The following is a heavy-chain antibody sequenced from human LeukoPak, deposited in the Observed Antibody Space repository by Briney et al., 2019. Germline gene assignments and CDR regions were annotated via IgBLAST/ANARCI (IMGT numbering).Heavy chain of an antibody. D-gene: IGHD3-22*01. CDR1: GYTFTNYA. CDR2: ISAYNGNT. Sequence: ASVKVSCKASGYTFTNYAITWVRQAPGQGLEWMGWISAYNGNTNYAQKLQGRVTLTTDTSTSTAYVELRSMRSDDTAVYYCARYAQYYYDSSGYYHWGQGTLVPVSS. J-gene: IGHJ4*02. CDR3: ARYAQYYYDSSGYYH. V-gene: IGHV1-18*01.